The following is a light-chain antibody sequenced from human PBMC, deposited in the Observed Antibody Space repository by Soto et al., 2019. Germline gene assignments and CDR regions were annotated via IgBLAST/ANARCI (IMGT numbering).Light chain of an antibody. CDR2: GAS. CDR1: QSVSSSY. J-gene: IGKJ1*01. Sequence: EIVLTQSPGTLSLSPGERATLSCRASQSVSSSYLAWYQQKPGQAPRLLIYGASSRATGIPDRFSGSGSGTDFTLPISRLEPEDVAVYYCQQYGSSPPWTFGQGTKVESK. CDR3: QQYGSSPPWT. V-gene: IGKV3-20*01.